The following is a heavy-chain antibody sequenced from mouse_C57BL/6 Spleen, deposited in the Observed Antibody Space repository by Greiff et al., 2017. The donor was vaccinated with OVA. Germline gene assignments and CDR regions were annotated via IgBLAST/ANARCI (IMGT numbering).Heavy chain of an antibody. J-gene: IGHJ4*01. CDR2: IRLKSDNYAT. D-gene: IGHD2-2*01. CDR1: GFTFSNYW. Sequence: EVKVEESGGGLVQPGGSMKLSCVASGFTFSNYWMNWVRQSPEKGLEWVAQIRLKSDNYATNYAESVKGRFTISRDDSKSSVYLQMNNLRAEDTGIYYCTALGSHYAMDYWGQGTSVTVSS. CDR3: TALGSHYAMDY. V-gene: IGHV6-3*01.